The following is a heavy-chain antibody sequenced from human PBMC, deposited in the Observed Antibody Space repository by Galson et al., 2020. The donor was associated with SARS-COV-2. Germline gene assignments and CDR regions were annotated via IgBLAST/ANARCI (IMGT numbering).Heavy chain of an antibody. J-gene: IGHJ6*03. V-gene: IGHV6-1*01. CDR2: TYYRSGWYN. Sequence: SETLSLTCAISGDSVSSNSAAWNWIRQSPSRGLEWLGRTYYRSGWYNDYAVSVKSRIIINPDTSENQFSLQLNSVTPEDTAVYYCARGSCSSLSCLPGYNYYYYMDVWGKGTTVTVSS. CDR3: ARGSCSSLSCLPGYNYYYYMDV. CDR1: GDSVSSNSAA. D-gene: IGHD2-2*01.